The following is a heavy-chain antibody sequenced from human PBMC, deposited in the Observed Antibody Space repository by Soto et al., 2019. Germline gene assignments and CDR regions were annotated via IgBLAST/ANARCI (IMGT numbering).Heavy chain of an antibody. D-gene: IGHD3-22*01. J-gene: IGHJ3*02. V-gene: IGHV4-30-4*01. CDR2: IYYSGST. CDR3: ARDYYYDSSGQRSDAFEI. CDR1: GGSISSGDYY. Sequence: SETLSLTCTVSGGSISSGDYYWSWIRQPPGKGLEWIGYIYYSGSTYYNPSLKSRVTISVDTSKNQFSLKLGSVTAADTAVYYCARDYYYDSSGQRSDAFEIWGQGTMVTVSS.